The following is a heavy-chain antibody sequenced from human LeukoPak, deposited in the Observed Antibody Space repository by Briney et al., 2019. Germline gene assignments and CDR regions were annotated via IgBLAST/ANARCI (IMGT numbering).Heavy chain of an antibody. CDR2: INHSGST. Sequence: SETLSLTCAVYGGSFSGYYWSWIRQPPGKGLEWIGEINHSGSTNYNPSLKSRVTVSVDTSKNQFSLKLSSVTAADTAAYYCARAENEAMPNVWGRGTLVTVSS. CDR3: ARAENEAMPNV. V-gene: IGHV4-34*01. CDR1: GGSFSGYY. J-gene: IGHJ4*02. D-gene: IGHD2-2*01.